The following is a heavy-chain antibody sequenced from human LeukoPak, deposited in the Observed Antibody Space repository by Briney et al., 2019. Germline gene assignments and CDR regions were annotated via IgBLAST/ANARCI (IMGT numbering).Heavy chain of an antibody. J-gene: IGHJ4*02. CDR1: GYTLTELS. Sequence: ASVKVSCKVSGYTLTELSMHWVRQAPEQGLEWMGWMNPKSGNTGYLQKFQGRVTMTRDTSMSTAFMELSRLTSEDTAVYYCARGVNSQGTAMVLFDSWGQGSLVIVSA. D-gene: IGHD5-18*01. CDR2: MNPKSGNT. V-gene: IGHV1-8*01. CDR3: ARGVNSQGTAMVLFDS.